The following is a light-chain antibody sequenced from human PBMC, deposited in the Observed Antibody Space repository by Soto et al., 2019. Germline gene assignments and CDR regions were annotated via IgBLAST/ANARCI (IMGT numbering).Light chain of an antibody. Sequence: EIVLTQSPGTLSLSPGERATLSCRASQSVSNNYLAWYQQKPGQAPRLLISGASNRATGIPDGFSGSGSGTDFTLAISRLEPEDFAVYYCQQYGTSPFTFGPGTKVDIK. CDR2: GAS. CDR1: QSVSNNY. CDR3: QQYGTSPFT. V-gene: IGKV3-20*01. J-gene: IGKJ3*01.